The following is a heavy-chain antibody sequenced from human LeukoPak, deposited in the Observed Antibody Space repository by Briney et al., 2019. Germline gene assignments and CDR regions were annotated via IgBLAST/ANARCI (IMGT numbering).Heavy chain of an antibody. CDR2: IYPNDSDT. CDR1: GYNFTHYW. Sequence: PGESLKISCKGSGYNFTHYWIAWVRQMPGKGLEWMGIIYPNDSDTRYGPSFQGHVSISADKSINTAYLQWSSLKASDTAMYFCARPNITYYYDSSGYDGFDVWGQGTMVTVSS. D-gene: IGHD3-22*01. J-gene: IGHJ3*01. CDR3: ARPNITYYYDSSGYDGFDV. V-gene: IGHV5-51*01.